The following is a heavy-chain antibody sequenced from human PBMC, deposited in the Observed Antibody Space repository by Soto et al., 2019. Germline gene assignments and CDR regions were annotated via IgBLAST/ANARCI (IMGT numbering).Heavy chain of an antibody. CDR2: IHSSGST. V-gene: IGHV4-4*07. J-gene: IGHJ5*02. CDR1: GASMNSYH. CDR3: ARDQGVAAACITWFDP. D-gene: IGHD6-13*01. Sequence: SETLSLTCTVSGASMNSYHWSWIRQPAGKGLEWIGHIHSSGSTNYNHSLKSRVTMSVDTSKNQFSLRLMSLTAADTAVYYCARDQGVAAACITWFDPWGQGSLVTVSS.